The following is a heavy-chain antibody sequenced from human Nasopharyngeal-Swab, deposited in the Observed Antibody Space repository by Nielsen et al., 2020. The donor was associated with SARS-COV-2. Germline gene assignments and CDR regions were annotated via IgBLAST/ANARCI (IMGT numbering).Heavy chain of an antibody. Sequence: GGSLRLSCTASGFIFSSHWIHWVRQAPGKGLVWVSRFNTDGSSTSYADSVKGRFTVSRNNAENTVHLQMNSLRAEDTAVYYCTIGFDNPAGYWGQGTLVTVSS. V-gene: IGHV3-74*01. J-gene: IGHJ4*02. D-gene: IGHD3-22*01. CDR1: GFIFSSHW. CDR3: TIGFDNPAGY. CDR2: FNTDGSST.